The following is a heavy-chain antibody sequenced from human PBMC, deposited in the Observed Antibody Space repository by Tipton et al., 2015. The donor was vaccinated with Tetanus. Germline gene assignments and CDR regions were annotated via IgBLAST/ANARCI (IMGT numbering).Heavy chain of an antibody. D-gene: IGHD5-18*01. CDR3: ARVPLHVDTAMEYYFDY. CDR1: GYTFTGYY. Sequence: QSGAEVKKPGASVKVSCKASGYTFTGYYMHWVRQAPGQGLEWMGWINPNSGGTNYAQKFQGRVTMTRDTSISTAYMELSSLRSEDTAVYYCARVPLHVDTAMEYYFDYWGQGTLVTVSS. J-gene: IGHJ4*02. CDR2: INPNSGGT. V-gene: IGHV1-2*02.